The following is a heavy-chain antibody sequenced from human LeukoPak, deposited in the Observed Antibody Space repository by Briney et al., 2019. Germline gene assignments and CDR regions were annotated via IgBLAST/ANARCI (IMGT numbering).Heavy chain of an antibody. Sequence: GGSLRLSCAASGFTFSSYAMSWVRQAPGKGLEWVSAISGSGGSTYYADSVKGRFTISRDNSKNTLYLQMNSLRAEDTAVYYCAKGIAAAGTPGGYYYYYMDVWGKGTTVTVSS. V-gene: IGHV3-23*01. CDR2: ISGSGGST. CDR3: AKGIAAAGTPGGYYYYYMDV. D-gene: IGHD6-13*01. CDR1: GFTFSSYA. J-gene: IGHJ6*03.